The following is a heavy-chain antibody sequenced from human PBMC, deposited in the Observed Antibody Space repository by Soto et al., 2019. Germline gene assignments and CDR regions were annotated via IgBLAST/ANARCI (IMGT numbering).Heavy chain of an antibody. CDR3: ARVDFLVGDYYGMDV. V-gene: IGHV4-31*03. CDR1: GGSISSGGYY. J-gene: IGHJ6*02. CDR2: IYYSGST. D-gene: IGHD3-3*01. Sequence: SETLSLTCTVSGGSISSGGYYWSWIRQHPGKGLEWIGYIYYSGSTYYNPSLKSRVTISVDTSKNQFSLKLSSVTAADTAVYYCARVDFLVGDYYGMDVWGQGTTVTVSS.